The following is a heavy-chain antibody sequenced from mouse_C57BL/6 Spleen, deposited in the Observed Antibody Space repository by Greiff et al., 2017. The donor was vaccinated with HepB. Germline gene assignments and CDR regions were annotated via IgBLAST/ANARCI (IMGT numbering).Heavy chain of an antibody. CDR1: GYTFTSYT. D-gene: IGHD1-2*01. CDR3: ARSITTGGFDV. CDR2: INPSSGYT. V-gene: IGHV1-4*01. Sequence: QVQLQQSGAELARPGASVKMSCKASGYTFTSYTMHWVKQRPGQGLEWIGYINPSSGYTKYNQKFKDKATLTADKSSSTAYMQLSSLTSEDSAVYYCARSITTGGFDVCGTGTTVTVSS. J-gene: IGHJ1*03.